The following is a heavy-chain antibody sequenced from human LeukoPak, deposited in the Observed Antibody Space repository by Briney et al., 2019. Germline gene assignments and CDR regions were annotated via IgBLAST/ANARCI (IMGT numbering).Heavy chain of an antibody. CDR2: IYYSGST. CDR1: GGSISSYY. J-gene: IGHJ4*02. V-gene: IGHV4-59*01. Sequence: PSETLSLTCTVSGGSISSYYWSWIRQPPGKGLEWIGYIYYSGSTNYNPSLKCRVTISVDTSKNQFSLKLSSVTAADTAVYYCARVDSSSWGISFDYWGQGTLVTVSS. CDR3: ARVDSSSWGISFDY. D-gene: IGHD6-13*01.